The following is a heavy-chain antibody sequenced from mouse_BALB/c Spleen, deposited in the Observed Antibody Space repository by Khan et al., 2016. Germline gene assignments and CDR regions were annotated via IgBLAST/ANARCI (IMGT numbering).Heavy chain of an antibody. CDR1: EFTFSDYY. J-gene: IGHJ1*01. CDR2: ISDGGAYT. CDR3: ARTYRHYGYFVD. D-gene: IGHD2-12*01. V-gene: IGHV5-4*02. Sequence: EVELVESGGGLVKPGGSLKLSCAASEFTFSDYYMYWVRQTPEKRLEWVATISDGGAYTYYPDSVKGRFTISRDHAKNNLYLQMSSLKSEDTAIDFCARTYRHYGYFVDWGAGATSTVSS.